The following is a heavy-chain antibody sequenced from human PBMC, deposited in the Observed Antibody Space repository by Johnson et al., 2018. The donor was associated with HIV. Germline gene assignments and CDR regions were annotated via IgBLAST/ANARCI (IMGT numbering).Heavy chain of an antibody. J-gene: IGHJ3*02. CDR3: ARDEVAGAFDI. CDR2: IYSGGST. CDR1: AFTVSDNY. V-gene: IGHV3-66*01. Sequence: MLLVESGGGLVQPGGSLRLSCAASAFTVSDNYLSWVRQAPGKGLEWVSVIYSGGSTYYADSVKGRFTISRDNSKNTLYLQMNSLRAEDTAVYYCARDEVAGAFDIWGQGTMVTVSS.